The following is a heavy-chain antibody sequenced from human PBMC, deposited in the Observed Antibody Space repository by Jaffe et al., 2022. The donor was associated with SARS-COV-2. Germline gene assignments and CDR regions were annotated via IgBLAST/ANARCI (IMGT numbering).Heavy chain of an antibody. CDR2: IKQDGSEK. V-gene: IGHV3-7*01. CDR3: ARDDDSSGSYHDY. J-gene: IGHJ4*02. Sequence: EVQLVESGGGLVQPGGSLRLSCAASGFTFSSYWMSWVRQAPGKGLEWVANIKQDGSEKYYVDSVKGRFTISRDNAKNSLYLQMNSLRAEDTAVYYCARDDDSSGSYHDYWGQGTLVTVSS. CDR1: GFTFSSYW. D-gene: IGHD1-26*01.